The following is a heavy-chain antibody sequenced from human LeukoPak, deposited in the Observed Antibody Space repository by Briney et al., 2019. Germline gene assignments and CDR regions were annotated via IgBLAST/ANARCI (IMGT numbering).Heavy chain of an antibody. CDR2: ISAYNGNT. J-gene: IGHJ6*02. CDR3: AREETHHVYYGMDV. CDR1: GYTFSSYG. V-gene: IGHV1-18*01. Sequence: ASVKVSCKASGYTFSSYGISWVRQAPGQGLEWMGWISAYNGNTNYAQKVQGRVTMTTDTSTSTAYMELRSLRSDDTAVYYCAREETHHVYYGMDVWGQGTMVTVSS. D-gene: IGHD1-14*01.